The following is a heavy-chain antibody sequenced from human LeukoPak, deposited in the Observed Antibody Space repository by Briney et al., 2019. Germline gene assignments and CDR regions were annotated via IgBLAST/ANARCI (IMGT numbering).Heavy chain of an antibody. V-gene: IGHV4-4*02. D-gene: IGHD2-15*01. CDR3: ARGGTVVVAATHDAFDI. J-gene: IGHJ3*02. Sequence: SGTLSLTCAVSGGSISSSNWWSWVRQPPGKGLEWIGEIYHSGSTNYNPSLKSRVTISVDKSKNQFSLKLSSVTAADTAVYYCARGGTVVVAATHDAFDIWGQGTMVTVSS. CDR2: IYHSGST. CDR1: GGSISSSNW.